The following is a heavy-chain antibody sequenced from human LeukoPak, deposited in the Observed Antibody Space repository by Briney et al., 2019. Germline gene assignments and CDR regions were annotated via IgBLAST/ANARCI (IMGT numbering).Heavy chain of an antibody. CDR3: ARDQYGSGRYGMDV. CDR1: GFTFSRYS. D-gene: IGHD3-10*01. Sequence: GGSLRLSCAASGFTFSRYSMNWVRQAPGKGLEWVLSISDGSSYIYYADSVKGRFTISRDNAKNSLYLHMNSLRADDTAVYYCARDQYGSGRYGMDVWGQGTTVTVSS. CDR2: ISDGSSYI. J-gene: IGHJ6*02. V-gene: IGHV3-21*01.